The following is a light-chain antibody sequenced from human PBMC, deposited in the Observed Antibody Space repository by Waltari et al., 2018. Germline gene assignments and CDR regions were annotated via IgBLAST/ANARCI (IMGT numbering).Light chain of an antibody. V-gene: IGLV1-44*01. CDR1: SSNIGTNL. CDR3: AAWDDSLSGHWV. J-gene: IGLJ2*01. Sequence: QSALTQPPSASGTPGQRVTISCSGSSSNIGTNLVNWYQQLPGKAPKLLVYRNEQRPSGVPARCSGSKSGTSASLAISGLQSEDEADYYCAAWDDSLSGHWVFGGGTKVTVL. CDR2: RNE.